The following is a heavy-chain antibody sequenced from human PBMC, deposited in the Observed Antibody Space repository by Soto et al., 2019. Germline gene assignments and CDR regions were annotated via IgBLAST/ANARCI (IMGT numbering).Heavy chain of an antibody. CDR3: TRVGGYYGDYPNFDY. V-gene: IGHV4-59*07. CDR1: GSSISSYY. D-gene: IGHD4-17*01. J-gene: IGHJ4*02. CDR2: IYYTGST. Sequence: SDTLSLTCRVSGSSISSYYWSWLRQPPGKGLEWIGNIYYTGSTNYHPSLKSRVIMSVESSKKQFSLRLNSVTAADTAVYYCTRVGGYYGDYPNFDYWGQGALVTVSS.